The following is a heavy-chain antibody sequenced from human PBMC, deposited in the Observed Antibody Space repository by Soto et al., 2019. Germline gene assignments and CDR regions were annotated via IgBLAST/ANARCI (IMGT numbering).Heavy chain of an antibody. CDR1: GGSISISNT. CDR3: ARGRDIVLMVYAPRPYGMDV. Sequence: PSETRSLTCSVSGGSISISNTWSLFRQPPGKGLEGIGEINHSGSTNYNPSLKSRVTISVDTSKNQFSLKLSSVTAADTAVYYCARGRDIVLMVYAPRPYGMDVWGQGTTVTVSS. CDR2: INHSGST. D-gene: IGHD2-8*01. J-gene: IGHJ6*02. V-gene: IGHV4-4*02.